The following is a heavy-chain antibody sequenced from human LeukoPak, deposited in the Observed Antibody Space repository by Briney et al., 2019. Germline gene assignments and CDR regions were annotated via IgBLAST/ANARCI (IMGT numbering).Heavy chain of an antibody. CDR1: GYSISSGYY. CDR3: ARGSGDY. Sequence: SETLSLTCTVSGYSISSGYYWGWIRQPPGKGLEWIGRIYTSGSTNYNPSLKSRVTISVDTSKNQFSLKLSSVTAADTAMYYCARGSGDYWGQGTLVTVSS. J-gene: IGHJ4*02. CDR2: IYTSGST. V-gene: IGHV4-38-2*02.